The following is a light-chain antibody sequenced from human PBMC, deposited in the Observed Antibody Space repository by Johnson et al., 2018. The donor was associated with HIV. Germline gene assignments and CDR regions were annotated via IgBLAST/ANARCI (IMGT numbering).Light chain of an antibody. CDR1: SSNIGNNY. CDR2: DNN. CDR3: GTWDSSLSAGFYV. J-gene: IGLJ1*01. V-gene: IGLV1-51*01. Sequence: VLTQPPSVSAAPGQKLTISCSGSSSNIGNNYVSWYQQLPGTAPKLLIYDNNKRPSGIPDRFSGSKSGTSATLGITGLQTGDEADYYCGTWDSSLSAGFYVFGTGTKVTVL.